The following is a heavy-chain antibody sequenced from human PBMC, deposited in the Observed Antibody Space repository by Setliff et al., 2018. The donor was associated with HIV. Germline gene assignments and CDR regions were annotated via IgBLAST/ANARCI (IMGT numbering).Heavy chain of an antibody. V-gene: IGHV4-59*01. J-gene: IGHJ6*03. CDR3: ARATFGSTSSGINYYMDV. Sequence: PSETLSLTCTVSGGSISSYYWSWIRQPPGKGLEWIGYIYYSGSTNYNPSLKSRVTISVDTSKNQFSLKLSSVTAADTALYFCARATFGSTSSGINYYMDVWGKGTTVTVS. CDR2: IYYSGST. D-gene: IGHD3-10*01. CDR1: GGSISSYY.